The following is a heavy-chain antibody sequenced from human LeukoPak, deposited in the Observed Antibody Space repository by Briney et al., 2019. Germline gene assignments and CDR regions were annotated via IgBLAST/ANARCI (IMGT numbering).Heavy chain of an antibody. D-gene: IGHD6-13*01. CDR1: GGSISGYY. V-gene: IGHV4-59*12. CDR2: IYYSGST. CDR3: ARDQWGSSSWSRPNWFDP. Sequence: SETLSLTCTVSGGSISGYYWSWIRQPPAKGLEWIGYIYYSGSTKYNPSLKSRVTMSVDTSKNQFSLKLSSVTAADTAVYYCARDQWGSSSWSRPNWFDPWGQGTLVTVSS. J-gene: IGHJ5*02.